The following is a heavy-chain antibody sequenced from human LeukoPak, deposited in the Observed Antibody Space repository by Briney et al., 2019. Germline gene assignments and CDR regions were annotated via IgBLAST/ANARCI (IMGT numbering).Heavy chain of an antibody. CDR3: ARRKAVAGTYYFDY. CDR2: IYPGGSDS. Sequence: GESLKISCKGSGYSFTSYWIGWVRQMPGKGLEWMGIIYPGGSDSRYSPSFQGQVTISADKSISTAYLQWSSLKASDTAMYYCARRKAVAGTYYFDYWGQGTLVTVSS. V-gene: IGHV5-51*01. D-gene: IGHD6-19*01. J-gene: IGHJ4*02. CDR1: GYSFTSYW.